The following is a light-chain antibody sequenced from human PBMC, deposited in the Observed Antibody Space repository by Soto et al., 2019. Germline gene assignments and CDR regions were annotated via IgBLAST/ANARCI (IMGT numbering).Light chain of an antibody. CDR2: DDS. CDR3: QQYNSYSWT. J-gene: IGKJ1*01. CDR1: QSLNRC. Sequence: KSQGPSRLSTSLGDRVTITCRASQSLNRCVAWYQQKTGQAPKLLIYDDSSLESGVPSRFSGSGSGTEFHLTISSLPPDDFATYYYQQYNSYSWTXGQGTTV. V-gene: IGKV1-5*01.